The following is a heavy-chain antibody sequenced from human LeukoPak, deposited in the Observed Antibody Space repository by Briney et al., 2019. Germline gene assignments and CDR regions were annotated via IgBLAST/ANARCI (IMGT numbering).Heavy chain of an antibody. CDR1: GGSISSSSYY. CDR2: IYYSGST. CDR3: ARVRVDILTGYGAFDI. D-gene: IGHD3-9*01. J-gene: IGHJ3*02. Sequence: KSSETLSLTCTVSGGSISSSSYYWGWIRQPPGKGLEWIGSIYYSGSTYYNPSLKSRVTISVDTSKNQFSLKLSSVTAADTAVYYCARVRVDILTGYGAFDIWGQGTMVTVSS. V-gene: IGHV4-39*07.